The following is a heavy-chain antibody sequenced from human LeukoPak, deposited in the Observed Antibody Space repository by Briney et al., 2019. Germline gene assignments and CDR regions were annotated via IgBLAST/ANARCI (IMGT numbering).Heavy chain of an antibody. J-gene: IGHJ3*02. Sequence: SETLSLTCTVSGGSISSYFWSWIRQPAGKGLEWIGRIYTSGSTNYNPSLKSRVTMSVDTSKNQFSLKLSSVTAADTAVYYCARGEVEGYYGSGSYYKGSDAFDIWGQGTMVTVSS. D-gene: IGHD3-10*01. V-gene: IGHV4-4*07. CDR1: GGSISSYF. CDR2: IYTSGST. CDR3: ARGEVEGYYGSGSYYKGSDAFDI.